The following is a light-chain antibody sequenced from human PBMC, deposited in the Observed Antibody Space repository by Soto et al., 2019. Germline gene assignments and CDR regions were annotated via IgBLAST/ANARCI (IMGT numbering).Light chain of an antibody. CDR1: QSVSSAY. CDR2: NVS. V-gene: IGKV3-20*01. Sequence: EIVLTQSPGTLSLSPGERATLSCRASQSVSSAYLAWYQQKPGQAPRLLIYNVSRRDTGIPERFTCSGAGTECTRPVSRLEPEDVSVDYCQQYGASPETFGQGTKVDI. CDR3: QQYGASPET. J-gene: IGKJ1*01.